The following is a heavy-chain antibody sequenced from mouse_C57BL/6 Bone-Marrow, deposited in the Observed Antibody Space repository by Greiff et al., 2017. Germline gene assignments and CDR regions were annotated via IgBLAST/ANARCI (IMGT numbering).Heavy chain of an antibody. CDR3: ARCGKFITTVVGAMDY. CDR2: IDPSDSYT. V-gene: IGHV1-50*01. CDR1: GYTFTSYW. D-gene: IGHD1-1*01. Sequence: VQLQQPGAELVKPGASVKLSCKASGYTFTSYWMQWVKQRPGQGLEWIGEIDPSDSYTNSNQKLKGKATLTVDTSSSPAYMQLSSLTSEDSAVYYFARCGKFITTVVGAMDYWGQGTSVTVSS. J-gene: IGHJ4*01.